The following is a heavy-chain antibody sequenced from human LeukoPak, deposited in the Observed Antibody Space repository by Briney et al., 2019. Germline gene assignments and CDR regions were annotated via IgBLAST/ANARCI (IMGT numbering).Heavy chain of an antibody. J-gene: IGHJ6*01. D-gene: IGHD3-10*01. CDR3: AEIGITMIGGV. V-gene: IGHV3-48*03. CDR1: AFTCSSNE. Sequence: PGVSLRLSCSAYAFTCSSNERNWVRQAPGKGLEWVSYISSSGSTIYYADSGKGRFTIASDNAKKSLYLQIKSLKADDVACYACAEIGITMIGGVW. CDR2: ISSSGSTI.